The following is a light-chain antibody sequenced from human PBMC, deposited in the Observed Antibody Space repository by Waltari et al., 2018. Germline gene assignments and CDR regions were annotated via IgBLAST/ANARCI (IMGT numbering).Light chain of an antibody. J-gene: IGKJ5*01. V-gene: IGKV3-15*01. CDR2: GAS. CDR1: QSISDN. Sequence: VMTQSPATLSVSPGERATLSCRASQSISDNLAWYQQKRGQAPRLLIYGASTRATGIPARFTGSASGTDFTLTISSLQSEDSAVYYCQQYNRWPPITFGQGTRLEI. CDR3: QQYNRWPPIT.